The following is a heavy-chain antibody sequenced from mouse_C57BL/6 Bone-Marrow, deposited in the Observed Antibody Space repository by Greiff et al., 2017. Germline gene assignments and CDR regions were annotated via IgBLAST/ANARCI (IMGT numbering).Heavy chain of an antibody. Sequence: EVQLQQSGPELVKPGASVKISCKASGYTFTDYYMNWVKQSHGKSLEWIGDINPNNGGTSYNQKFKGKATLTVDKSSSTAYMELRSLTSEDSAVYYCAINYYGSSSFDYWGQGTTLTVSS. J-gene: IGHJ2*01. V-gene: IGHV1-26*01. CDR2: INPNNGGT. CDR3: AINYYGSSSFDY. D-gene: IGHD1-1*01. CDR1: GYTFTDYY.